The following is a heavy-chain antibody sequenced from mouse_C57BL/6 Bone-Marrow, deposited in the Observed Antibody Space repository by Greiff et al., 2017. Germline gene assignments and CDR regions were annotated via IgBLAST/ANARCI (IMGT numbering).Heavy chain of an antibody. J-gene: IGHJ3*01. CDR1: GYTFTSYW. V-gene: IGHV1-69*01. Sequence: QVQLQQSGAELVMPGASVKLSCKASGYTFTSYWMHWVKQRPGQGLEWIGEIEPSDSYTNYNQKFKGKSTLTVDKSSSTAYMQLSSLTSEDSAVYYCASYSYYYGSSLFAYWGQGTRVTVTA. CDR2: IEPSDSYT. CDR3: ASYSYYYGSSLFAY. D-gene: IGHD1-1*01.